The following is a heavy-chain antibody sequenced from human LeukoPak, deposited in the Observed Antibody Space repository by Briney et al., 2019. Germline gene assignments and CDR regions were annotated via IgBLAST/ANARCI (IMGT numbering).Heavy chain of an antibody. D-gene: IGHD5-18*01. Sequence: SETLSLTCTVSGGSISSGGYYWSWVRQHPGKGLEWIGYIYHSGSTYYNPSLKSRVTISVDTSKNQFSLKVSSVTAADTAVYYCARGGGYSYGYWFDPWGQGTLVTVSS. J-gene: IGHJ5*02. CDR3: ARGGGYSYGYWFDP. V-gene: IGHV4-31*03. CDR1: GGSISSGGYY. CDR2: IYHSGST.